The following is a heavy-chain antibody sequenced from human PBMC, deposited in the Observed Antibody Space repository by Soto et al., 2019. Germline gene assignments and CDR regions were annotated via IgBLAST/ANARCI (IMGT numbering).Heavy chain of an antibody. Sequence: QVQLVQSGAEVRKPGASVRVSCKASGYSFTGHDVNWVRQASGQGLEWMGWMNPKSGGTGYAQKFQGRVTMTRDTSINTAYMDLSGLTSQDTAVYYCGKVAELKSGYYHDMDVGGQGTTVTVSS. CDR2: MNPKSGGT. D-gene: IGHD1-7*01. CDR3: GKVAELKSGYYHDMDV. J-gene: IGHJ6*02. V-gene: IGHV1-8*01. CDR1: GYSFTGHD.